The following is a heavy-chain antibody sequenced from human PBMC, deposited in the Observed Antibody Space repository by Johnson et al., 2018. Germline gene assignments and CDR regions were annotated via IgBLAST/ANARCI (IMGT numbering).Heavy chain of an antibody. Sequence: VQLVQSGGGLVRPGESLRLSCAASGFSFSIYAMSWIRQAPGKGLGWVPAVSGSGSTTHYTDSVKGRFTVSRDNSTNTLYMQRNSLRAEDTAVYYCAKDEQYLVQYFQDWGQGTLVTVSS. CDR1: GFSFSIYA. V-gene: IGHV3-23*04. CDR2: VSGSGSTT. J-gene: IGHJ1*01. CDR3: AKDEQYLVQYFQD. D-gene: IGHD6-13*01.